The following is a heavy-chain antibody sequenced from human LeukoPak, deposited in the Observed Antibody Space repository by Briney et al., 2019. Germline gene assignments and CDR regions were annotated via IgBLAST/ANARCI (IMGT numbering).Heavy chain of an antibody. CDR3: ASAFYDYIWGSYRFSPITYFDY. J-gene: IGHJ4*02. V-gene: IGHV4-34*01. D-gene: IGHD3-16*02. Sequence: SWIRQPPCKGLEWMGDINHRGCTNYNPSLKSRGTISVDTSKNQFSLKLSSVTAADTAVYYCASAFYDYIWGSYRFSPITYFDYWGQGTLVTVSS. CDR2: INHRGCT.